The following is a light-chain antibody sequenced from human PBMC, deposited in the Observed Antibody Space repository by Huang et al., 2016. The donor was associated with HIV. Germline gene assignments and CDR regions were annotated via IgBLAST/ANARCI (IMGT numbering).Light chain of an antibody. J-gene: IGKJ4*01. CDR3: QQAVSFPLT. CDR2: AAS. CDR1: QDINRW. V-gene: IGKV1-12*01. Sequence: DIQMTQSPSSVSASVGDRISFTCRASQDINRWLAWYQQKPGKAPKLLIYAASTLQGGVPSRFSGRVSGTGFTLTINTLQPEDFATYLCQQAVSFPLTFGGGTKVEIK.